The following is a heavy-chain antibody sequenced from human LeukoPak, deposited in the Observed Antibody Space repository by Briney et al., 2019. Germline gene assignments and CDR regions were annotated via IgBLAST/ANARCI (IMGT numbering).Heavy chain of an antibody. J-gene: IGHJ4*02. Sequence: GGSLRLSCAASGFTFSSYNMNWVRQAPGQGLEWVSSITSGSSYIYYADSVKGRFTISRDNAKSSLYLQMNSLRAEDTAVYYCARAGIAARWGQGTLVTVSS. D-gene: IGHD6-13*01. CDR1: GFTFSSYN. CDR2: ITSGSSYI. V-gene: IGHV3-21*01. CDR3: ARAGIAAR.